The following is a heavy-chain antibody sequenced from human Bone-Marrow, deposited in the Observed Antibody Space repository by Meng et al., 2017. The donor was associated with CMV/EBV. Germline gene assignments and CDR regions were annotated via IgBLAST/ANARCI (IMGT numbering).Heavy chain of an antibody. D-gene: IGHD2-8*01. J-gene: IGHJ5*02. V-gene: IGHV3-23*01. Sequence: GGSLRLSCAASGFTFNSYAMTWVRQGPGKGLEWVSVIRGSGDSTYYADSVKGRFTISRDNSKNTVYLQMNSLRAEDTAVYYCAKEREWEGYCINGVCWSEYSSGWYDSWGQGTLVTVSS. CDR3: AKEREWEGYCINGVCWSEYSSGWYDS. CDR2: IRGSGDST. CDR1: GFTFNSYA.